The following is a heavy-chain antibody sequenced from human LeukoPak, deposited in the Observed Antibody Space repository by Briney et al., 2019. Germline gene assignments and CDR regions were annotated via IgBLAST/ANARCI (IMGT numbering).Heavy chain of an antibody. D-gene: IGHD2-15*01. CDR2: ISGSGGST. V-gene: IGHV3-23*01. CDR3: ARGADGVSSNSRGWFDP. CDR1: GFTFSSYG. J-gene: IGHJ5*02. Sequence: GGSLRLSSAASGFTFSSYGMSWVRQAPGKGLGWVSAISGSGGSTYYADSVKGRFTISRDNAKNSLYLQMNSLRAEDTAVYSCARGADGVSSNSRGWFDPWGQGTLVTVSS.